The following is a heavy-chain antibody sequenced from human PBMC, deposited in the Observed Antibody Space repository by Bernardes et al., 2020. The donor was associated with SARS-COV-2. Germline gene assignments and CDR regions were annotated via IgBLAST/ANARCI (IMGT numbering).Heavy chain of an antibody. Sequence: SETLSLTCTVSGGSISSSSYYWGWIRQPPGKGLEWIGSIYYSGSTYYNPSLKSRVTISVDTSKNQFSLKLRTVTAADTAVYYCARDIVVVPAADKGPSYYYYGMDVWGQGTTVTVSS. D-gene: IGHD2-2*01. V-gene: IGHV4-39*02. CDR2: IYYSGST. J-gene: IGHJ6*02. CDR3: ARDIVVVPAADKGPSYYYYGMDV. CDR1: GGSISSSSYY.